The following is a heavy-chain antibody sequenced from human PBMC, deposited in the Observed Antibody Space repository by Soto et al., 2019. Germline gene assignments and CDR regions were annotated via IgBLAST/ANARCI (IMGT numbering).Heavy chain of an antibody. CDR1: GFIFSTYA. D-gene: IGHD2-8*01. J-gene: IGHJ1*01. CDR2: ISSNGRST. Sequence: GGSLRLSCATSGFIFSTYAMHWVRQAPGKGLEYVSAISSNGRSTYYANSVKGRFTISRDNSKNTLYLQMDSLRAEDMAVYYCARDRCTNGVCYAPSDDWGQGTXVTVSS. CDR3: ARDRCTNGVCYAPSDD. V-gene: IGHV3-64*01.